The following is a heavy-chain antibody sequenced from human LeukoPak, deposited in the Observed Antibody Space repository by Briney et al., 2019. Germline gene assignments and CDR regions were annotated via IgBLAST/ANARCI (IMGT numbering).Heavy chain of an antibody. CDR2: FDPEDGET. D-gene: IGHD2-21*01. CDR3: ATFDSTVKTFDY. V-gene: IGHV1-24*01. CDR1: GYTLTKLS. J-gene: IGHJ4*02. Sequence: ASVKVSCKVSGYTLTKLSMHWVRQAPGKGLEWMGGFDPEDGETIYAQKFQGRVTMTEDTSTDTAYMELSSLRSEDTAVYYCATFDSTVKTFDYWGQGTLVTVSS.